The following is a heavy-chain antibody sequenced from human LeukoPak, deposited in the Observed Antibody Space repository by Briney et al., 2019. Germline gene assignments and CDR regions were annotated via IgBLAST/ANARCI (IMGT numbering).Heavy chain of an antibody. J-gene: IGHJ3*02. Sequence: GGSLRLSCAASGFTFSTYDIHWVRQAPGKGLAWVAFIRYDGSNKNYADSVKGRFTISRGDAENSLSLHMNNLRAGDTAVYYCAGGNYLDTGGAFDIWGQGTMVTVSS. V-gene: IGHV3-30*02. CDR2: IRYDGSNK. CDR1: GFTFSTYD. CDR3: AGGNYLDTGGAFDI. D-gene: IGHD3-16*02.